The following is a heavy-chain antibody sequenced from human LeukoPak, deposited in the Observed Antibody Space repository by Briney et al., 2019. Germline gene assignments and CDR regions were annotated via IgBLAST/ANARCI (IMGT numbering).Heavy chain of an antibody. V-gene: IGHV5-10-1*01. Sequence: GGSLRLSCAASGFSVSTRDMNWVRQAPGKGLEWMGIIYPGDSYTNYSPSFQGHVAISADKSTSTAYLQWSSLKASDTAMYYCASRATVPPYNWFDPWGQGTLVTVSS. J-gene: IGHJ5*02. CDR2: IYPGDSYT. D-gene: IGHD4-17*01. CDR3: ASRATVPPYNWFDP. CDR1: GFSVSTRD.